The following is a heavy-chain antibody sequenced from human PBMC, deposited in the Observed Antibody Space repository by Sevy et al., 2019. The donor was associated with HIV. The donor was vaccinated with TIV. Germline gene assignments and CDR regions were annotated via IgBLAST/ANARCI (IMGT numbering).Heavy chain of an antibody. V-gene: IGHV3-33*01. CDR2: IWNDGNDK. Sequence: GGSLRLSCVASGFSFSNYAMHWVRQAPGKGLEWVAVIWNDGNDKSYADSVKDRFTISRDNAKNTLYLQMNSLRAEDTAIYYCATEYNNGYDYWGQGTMVTVSS. CDR1: GFSFSNYA. CDR3: ATEYNNGYDY. D-gene: IGHD5-18*01. J-gene: IGHJ4*02.